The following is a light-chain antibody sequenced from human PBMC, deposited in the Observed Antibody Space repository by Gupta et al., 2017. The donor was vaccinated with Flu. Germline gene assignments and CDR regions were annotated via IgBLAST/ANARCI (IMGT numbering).Light chain of an antibody. CDR3: QQRSAWAIT. J-gene: IGKJ5*01. V-gene: IGKV3-11*01. CDR2: DAS. Sequence: GERATLSCRASQRVTSYLAWYQQKPGQPLRPLIFDASNRAPGVPARFNGSGSETDFTLTITSLEPQDSAVYYCQQRSAWAITFGPGTRLEI. CDR1: QRVTSY.